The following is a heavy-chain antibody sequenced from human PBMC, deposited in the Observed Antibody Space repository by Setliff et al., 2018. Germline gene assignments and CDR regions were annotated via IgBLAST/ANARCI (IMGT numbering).Heavy chain of an antibody. J-gene: IGHJ6*03. CDR1: GATFSSYG. Sequence: SVKVSCKASGATFSSYGISWVRQAPGQGLEWMGGTIPMFGTTEYAQKFQGRLTIITDESTNTAFMQLSSLRTEDTAVYYCAREGVDTRSSTDYRYYMDVWGKGTTVTVSS. CDR2: TIPMFGTT. V-gene: IGHV1-69*05. CDR3: AREGVDTRSSTDYRYYMDV. D-gene: IGHD5-18*01.